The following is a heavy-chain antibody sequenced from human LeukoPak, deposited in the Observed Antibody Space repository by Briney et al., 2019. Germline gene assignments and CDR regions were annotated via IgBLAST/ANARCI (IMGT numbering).Heavy chain of an antibody. CDR2: ISGSGGST. D-gene: IGHD2-15*01. CDR1: GFTFSSYA. J-gene: IGHJ4*02. V-gene: IGHV3-23*01. CDR3: ARTASSCSGGSCSYDY. Sequence: GGSLRLSCAASGFTFSSYAMSWVRQAPGKGLEWVSAISGSGGSTYYADSVKRRFTISRDNSKNTLYLQMNSLRAEDTAVYYCARTASSCSGGSCSYDYWGQGTLVTVSS.